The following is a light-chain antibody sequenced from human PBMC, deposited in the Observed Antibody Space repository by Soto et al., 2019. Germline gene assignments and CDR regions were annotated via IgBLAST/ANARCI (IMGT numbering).Light chain of an antibody. J-gene: IGKJ4*01. CDR2: KAS. CDR1: QSIGDL. V-gene: IGKV1-5*03. CDR3: QQYNSYSLT. Sequence: DIQMTQSPSALSASVGARVTITCRASQSIGDLLAWYQQKPGKAPKLLIYKASSLESGVPSRFSGSGSGTEFTLTISSLQPDDFATYYCQQYNSYSLTFGGGTKVDIK.